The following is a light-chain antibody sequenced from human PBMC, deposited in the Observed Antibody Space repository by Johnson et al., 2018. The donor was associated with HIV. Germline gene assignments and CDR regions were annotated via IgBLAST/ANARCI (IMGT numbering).Light chain of an antibody. J-gene: IGLJ1*01. CDR1: SSNIGNNY. CDR3: GTWDNSLSAGV. Sequence: QSVLTQPPSVSAAPGQEVTISCSGSSSNIGNNYVSWYQQLQGTAPKLLIYDNNKRPSGIPDRFSGSKSGTSATLGITGLQTGDEADYYCGTWDNSLSAGVFGSGTKVTVL. CDR2: DNN. V-gene: IGLV1-51*01.